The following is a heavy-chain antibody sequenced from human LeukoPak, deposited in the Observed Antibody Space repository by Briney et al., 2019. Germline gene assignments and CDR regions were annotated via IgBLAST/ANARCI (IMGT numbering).Heavy chain of an antibody. CDR1: GYALTSYA. CDR2: INTNTGNP. J-gene: IGHJ5*02. D-gene: IGHD4-17*01. V-gene: IGHV7-4-1*02. Sequence: GASVKVSCKASGYALTSYAMNWVRQAPGQGLEWVGWINTNTGNPTYIQGFTGRFVFSLDTSLNTAYLQISSLKTEDTAVYYCARDRRYADYGIFDPWGQGTLVTVSS. CDR3: ARDRRYADYGIFDP.